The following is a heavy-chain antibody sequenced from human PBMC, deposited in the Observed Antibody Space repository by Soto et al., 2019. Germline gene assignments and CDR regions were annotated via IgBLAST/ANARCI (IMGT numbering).Heavy chain of an antibody. CDR1: GGTFSSYT. CDR2: IIPILGIA. D-gene: IGHD6-13*01. CDR3: ASGIAVHYYYYYMDV. J-gene: IGHJ6*03. V-gene: IGHV1-69*02. Sequence: ASVKVSCKASGGTFSSYTISWVRQAPGQGLEWMGRIIPILGIANYAQKFQGRVTITADKSTSTAYMELSSLRSEDTAVYYCASGIAVHYYYYYMDVWGKGTTVTVSS.